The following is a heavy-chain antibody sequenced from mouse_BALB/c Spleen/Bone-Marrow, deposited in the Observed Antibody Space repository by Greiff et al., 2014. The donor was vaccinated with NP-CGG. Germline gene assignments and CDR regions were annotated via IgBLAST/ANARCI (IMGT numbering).Heavy chain of an antibody. Sequence: EVQLQQSGAELVKPGASVKLSCTASGFNIKDTYMHWVKQRPEQGLEWIGRIDPANGNTKYDPKFQGKATITADTSSNTAYLQLSGLTSEDTAVHYCARYYYGSSYFDYWGQGTTLTVSS. CDR1: GFNIKDTY. J-gene: IGHJ2*01. CDR2: IDPANGNT. CDR3: ARYYYGSSYFDY. D-gene: IGHD1-1*01. V-gene: IGHV14-3*02.